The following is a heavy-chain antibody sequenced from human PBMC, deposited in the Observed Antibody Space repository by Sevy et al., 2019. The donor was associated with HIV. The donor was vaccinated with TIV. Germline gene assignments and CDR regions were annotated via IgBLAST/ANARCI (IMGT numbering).Heavy chain of an antibody. V-gene: IGHV3-33*01. J-gene: IGHJ4*02. CDR1: GFAPSTYG. Sequence: GGSLRLSCVASGFAPSTYGMHWVRQAPGKGLEWVAVIGYDGSNKYYADSVKGRFSISRDNSRNTLFLQMDSLGAEDTAVYYCARDPRMYGDYLLAYFDYWGQGTLVTVSS. CDR3: ARDPRMYGDYLLAYFDY. D-gene: IGHD2-8*01. CDR2: IGYDGSNK.